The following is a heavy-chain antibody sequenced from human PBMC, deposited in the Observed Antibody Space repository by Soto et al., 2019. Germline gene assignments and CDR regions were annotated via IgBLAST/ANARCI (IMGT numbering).Heavy chain of an antibody. Sequence: QITLKESGPTLVKPTQTLTLTCTFSGFSLSTSGLAVGWIRHPPGKALEWLALIYWDDDKRYSPSLESRLTITKDPSKNQVVLTMTNMDPVDTATYFCAHRLPSGYFDYWGQGTLVTVSS. CDR1: GFSLSTSGLA. V-gene: IGHV2-5*02. D-gene: IGHD3-22*01. CDR2: IYWDDDK. J-gene: IGHJ4*02. CDR3: AHRLPSGYFDY.